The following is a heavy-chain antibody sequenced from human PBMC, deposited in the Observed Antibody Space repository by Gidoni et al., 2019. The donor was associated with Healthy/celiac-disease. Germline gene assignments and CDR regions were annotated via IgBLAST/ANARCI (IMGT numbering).Heavy chain of an antibody. CDR3: TTAVYDYDSSGYHLGDY. CDR1: GLTFGNAW. J-gene: IGHJ4*02. V-gene: IGHV3-15*01. D-gene: IGHD3-22*01. Sequence: EVQLVESGGGLVKPRGSLRLSCAASGLTFGNAWMSWVRQAPGKGLEWVGRIKSQSDGRTTNYAEPVKGRFTISRDDSKNTLYLQMNSLKTEDTAVYYCTTAVYDYDSSGYHLGDYWGQGTLVTVSS. CDR2: IKSQSDGRTT.